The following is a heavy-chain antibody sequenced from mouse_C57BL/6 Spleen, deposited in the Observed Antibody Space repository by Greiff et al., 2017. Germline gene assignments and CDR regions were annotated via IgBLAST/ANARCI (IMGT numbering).Heavy chain of an antibody. Sequence: EVQGVESGGGLVKPGGSLKLSCAASGFTFSSYTMSWVRQTPEKRLEWVATISGGGGNTYYPDSVKGRFTISRDNAKNTLYLQMSSLRSEDTAVYYCARQDGSSSFAYWGQGTLVTVSA. J-gene: IGHJ3*01. CDR1: GFTFSSYT. D-gene: IGHD1-1*01. CDR3: ARQDGSSSFAY. V-gene: IGHV5-9*04. CDR2: ISGGGGNT.